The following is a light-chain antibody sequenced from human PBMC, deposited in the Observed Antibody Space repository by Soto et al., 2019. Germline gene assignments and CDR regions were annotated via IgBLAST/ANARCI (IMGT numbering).Light chain of an antibody. CDR2: EVS. CDR3: CSYAGRINWV. V-gene: IGLV2-23*02. J-gene: IGLJ3*02. CDR1: SSDVGSYNL. Sequence: QSALTQPASVSGSPGQSITISCTGTSSDVGSYNLVSWFQQHPGEAPKLIIYEVSDRPSGVSNRFSGSKSGNTASLTISGLQGSDEADYYCCSYAGRINWVFVGGTKLAVL.